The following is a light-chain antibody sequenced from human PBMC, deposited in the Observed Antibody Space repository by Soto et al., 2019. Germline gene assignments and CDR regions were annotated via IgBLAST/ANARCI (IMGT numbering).Light chain of an antibody. Sequence: DLQMTQSPSSLSASVGDRVTITCRASQSISSYLNWYQQKPGKPPKVLIYAASSLQSGVPSRFSGSGSGTDFTLTISSLQPEDFATYYCQESYSTLFTFGGGTKVEIK. CDR1: QSISSY. CDR2: AAS. J-gene: IGKJ4*01. V-gene: IGKV1-39*01. CDR3: QESYSTLFT.